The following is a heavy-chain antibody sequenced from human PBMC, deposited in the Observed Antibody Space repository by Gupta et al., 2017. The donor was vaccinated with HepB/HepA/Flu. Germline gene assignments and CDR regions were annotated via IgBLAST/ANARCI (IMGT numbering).Heavy chain of an antibody. CDR1: GGSISSSSYY. CDR3: ARRSYYYYGSGSYYGD. CDR2: IYYSGST. Sequence: QLQLQESGPGLVKPSETLSLTCTVSGGSISSSSYYWGWIRQPPGKGLEWIGSIYYSGSTYYNPSLKSRVTISVDTSKNQFSLKLSSVTAADTAVYYCARRSYYYYGSGSYYGDWGQGTLVTVSS. D-gene: IGHD3-10*01. V-gene: IGHV4-39*01. J-gene: IGHJ4*02.